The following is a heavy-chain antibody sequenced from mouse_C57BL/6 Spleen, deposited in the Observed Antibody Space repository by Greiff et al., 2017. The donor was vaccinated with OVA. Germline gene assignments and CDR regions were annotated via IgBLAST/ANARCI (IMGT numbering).Heavy chain of an antibody. V-gene: IGHV1-9*01. CDR1: GYTFTGYW. J-gene: IGHJ4*01. Sequence: VQLQQSGAELMKPGASVKLSCTATGYTFTGYWIEWVKQRPGHGLEWIGEILPGSGSTNYNEKFKGKATFTADTSSNTAYMQLSSLTTEDSAIYYCAIWAPYYGSSYDYAMDYWGQGTSVTVSS. CDR2: ILPGSGST. CDR3: AIWAPYYGSSYDYAMDY. D-gene: IGHD1-1*01.